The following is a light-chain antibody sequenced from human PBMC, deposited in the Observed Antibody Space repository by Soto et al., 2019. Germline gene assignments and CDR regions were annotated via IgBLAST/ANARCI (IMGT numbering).Light chain of an antibody. J-gene: IGKJ2*01. CDR3: HQYDNAPQT. V-gene: IGKV3-20*01. CDR2: GAS. CDR1: QRVASSH. Sequence: EIVLTQSPGTLSLSPGESATLSCRASQRVASSHIAWYRQKPGQAPRVLIYGASKRATGIPDRFSGSGSGTDFSLTISRLEPEDFAVYYCHQYDNAPQTYGQGTKVEIK.